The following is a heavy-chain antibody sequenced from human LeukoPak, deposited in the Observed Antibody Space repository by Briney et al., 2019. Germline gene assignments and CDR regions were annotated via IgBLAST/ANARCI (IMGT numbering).Heavy chain of an antibody. CDR1: GFTFSSYG. Sequence: GGSLRLSCAASGFTFSSYGMSWVRQAPGKGLDWVSAISGSGGSTYYADSVKGRFSISRDNSKNTLYLQMNSLKTEDTAVYYCTSPNLDYWGQGTLVTVSS. CDR2: ISGSGGST. J-gene: IGHJ4*02. D-gene: IGHD1-14*01. V-gene: IGHV3-23*01. CDR3: TSPNLDY.